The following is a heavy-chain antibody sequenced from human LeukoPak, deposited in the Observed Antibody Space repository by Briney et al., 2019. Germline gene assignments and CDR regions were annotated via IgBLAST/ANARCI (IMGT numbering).Heavy chain of an antibody. Sequence: GGPLRLSCAASGFTFSSYAMSWVRQAPGKGLEWVSAIRGSGGGTYHADSVKGRFTISRDNSKNTLYLQMNSLRDEDTALYYCAKAGIGVVGYFDYWGQGTLVTVSS. CDR1: GFTFSSYA. D-gene: IGHD6-19*01. V-gene: IGHV3-23*01. CDR2: IRGSGGGT. J-gene: IGHJ4*02. CDR3: AKAGIGVVGYFDY.